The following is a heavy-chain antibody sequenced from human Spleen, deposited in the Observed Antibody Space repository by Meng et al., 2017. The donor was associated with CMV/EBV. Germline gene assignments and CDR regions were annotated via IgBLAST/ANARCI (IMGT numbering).Heavy chain of an antibody. CDR3: ARDLVVRSAIWHFDL. Sequence: SCYNFLSSCIPSVRQAPGEGLEWIGWLSAHNDNTIYAQKFPDRVTLTADTPTSTTFMELRSLKSDDTAVYYCARDLVVRSAIWHFDLWGRGTLVTVSS. J-gene: IGHJ2*01. V-gene: IGHV1-18*01. D-gene: IGHD2-15*01. CDR1: CYNFLSSC. CDR2: LSAHNDNT.